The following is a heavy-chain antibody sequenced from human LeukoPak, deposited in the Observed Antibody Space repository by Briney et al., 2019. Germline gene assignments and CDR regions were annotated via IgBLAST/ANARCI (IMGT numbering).Heavy chain of an antibody. J-gene: IGHJ4*02. CDR1: GGSIDSDYYY. Sequence: PSETLSLTCSVSGGSIDSDYYYWSWIRQPPGKGLEWIGYIYYSGSADYNPSLKSRVTISVDASKNQFSLTLTSLTAADTAVYYCARVREMPKTPKVDYFDYWGQGTLVSVSS. CDR2: IYYSGSA. D-gene: IGHD5-24*01. V-gene: IGHV4-61*01. CDR3: ARVREMPKTPKVDYFDY.